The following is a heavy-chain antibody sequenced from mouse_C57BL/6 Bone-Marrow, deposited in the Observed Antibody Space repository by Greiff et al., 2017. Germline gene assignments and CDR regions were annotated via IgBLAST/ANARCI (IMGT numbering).Heavy chain of an antibody. D-gene: IGHD3-3*01. CDR3: ARDRGDYFDV. Sequence: EVQLVESGGGLVKPGGSLKLSCAASGFTFSSYAMSWVRQTPEKRLEWVATISDGGSYTYYPDNVKGRFTISRDNAKNNLYLQMSHLKSEDTAMYYCARDRGDYFDVWGTGTTVTVSS. CDR1: GFTFSSYA. CDR2: ISDGGSYT. V-gene: IGHV5-4*01. J-gene: IGHJ1*03.